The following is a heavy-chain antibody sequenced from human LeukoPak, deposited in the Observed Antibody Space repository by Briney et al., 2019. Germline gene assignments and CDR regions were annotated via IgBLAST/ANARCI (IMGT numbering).Heavy chain of an antibody. CDR1: GFTFTYFA. V-gene: IGHV3-23*01. CDR3: AKDWALRAAGSFDY. Sequence: GGSLRLSCAASGFTFTYFAMTWVRQAPGKGLEWVSTISYSGGSTYYADSVKGRFTISRDNSKYTLYLQMNNLRAEDTAVYYCAKDWALRAAGSFDYWGQGTLVTVSS. D-gene: IGHD6-13*01. CDR2: ISYSGGST. J-gene: IGHJ4*02.